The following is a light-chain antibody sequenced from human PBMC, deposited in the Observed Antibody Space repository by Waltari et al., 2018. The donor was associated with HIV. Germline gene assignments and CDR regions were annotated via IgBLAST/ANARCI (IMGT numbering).Light chain of an antibody. J-gene: IGKJ5*01. CDR1: QSVSSSY. Sequence: EIVLTQSPGTLSLSPGERATLSSRASQSVSSSYLAWYQKKPGQAPRLLIYGASSRATGIPDRFSGSGSGTDFTLTISRLEPEDFAVYYCQQYGSSPPVTFGQGTRLEIK. CDR2: GAS. CDR3: QQYGSSPPVT. V-gene: IGKV3-20*01.